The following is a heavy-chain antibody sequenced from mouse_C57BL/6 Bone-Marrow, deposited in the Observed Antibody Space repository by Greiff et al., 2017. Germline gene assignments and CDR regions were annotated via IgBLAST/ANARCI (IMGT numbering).Heavy chain of an antibody. CDR3: ARLVTTGVAKRAY. J-gene: IGHJ3*01. Sequence: QVHVKQSGAELAKPGASVKLSCKASGYTFTSYWMHWVKQRPGQGLEWIGYINPSSGYTKYNQKFKDKATLTADKSSSTAYMQLSSLTYEDAAVYYCARLVTTGVAKRAYWGQGTLVTVSA. CDR1: GYTFTSYW. V-gene: IGHV1-7*01. D-gene: IGHD1-1*01. CDR2: INPSSGYT.